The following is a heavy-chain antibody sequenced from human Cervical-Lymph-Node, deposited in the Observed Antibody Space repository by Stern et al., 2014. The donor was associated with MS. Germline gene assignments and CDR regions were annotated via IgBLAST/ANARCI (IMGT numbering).Heavy chain of an antibody. CDR2: LNPSGGVT. CDR1: GYTFTNHY. D-gene: IGHD3-10*01. V-gene: IGHV1-46*03. Sequence: QMQLVQSGAEVKKPGASVNISCKASGYTFTNHYLHWVRQAPGQGLEWMGILNPSGGVTIYAQKFQGRVTMTGDTSTATMQLSSLRSEDTAVYYCAKQKGRDYFFDYWGQGTLLTVSS. J-gene: IGHJ4*02. CDR3: AKQKGRDYFFDY.